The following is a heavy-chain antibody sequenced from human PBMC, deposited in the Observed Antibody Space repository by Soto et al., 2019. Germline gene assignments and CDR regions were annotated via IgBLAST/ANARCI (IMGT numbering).Heavy chain of an antibody. V-gene: IGHV3-30-3*01. D-gene: IGHD3-16*01. CDR2: ISYDGSNK. CDR1: GFTFSSYA. CDR3: ARDPYLGRRGDAFDI. Sequence: QVQLVESGGGVVQPGRSLRLSCAASGFTFSSYAMHWVRQAPGKGLEWVAVISYDGSNKYYADSVKGRFTISRDNSKNTLYLQMNSLRAEDTAVYYCARDPYLGRRGDAFDIWGQGTMVTVSS. J-gene: IGHJ3*02.